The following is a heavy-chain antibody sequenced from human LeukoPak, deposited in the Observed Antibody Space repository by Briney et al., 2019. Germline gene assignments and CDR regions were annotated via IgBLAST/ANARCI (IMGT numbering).Heavy chain of an antibody. CDR2: ISSSSSYI. J-gene: IGHJ3*02. D-gene: IGHD4-11*01. V-gene: IGHV3-21*01. CDR1: GFTFSSYS. CDR3: ARDRLQYRLGFDI. Sequence: GGSLRLSCAASGFTFSSYSMNWVRQAPGKGLEWVSSISSSSSYIHYADSVKGRFTISRDNAKNSLYLQMNSLRAEDTAVYYCARDRLQYRLGFDIWGQGTMVTVSS.